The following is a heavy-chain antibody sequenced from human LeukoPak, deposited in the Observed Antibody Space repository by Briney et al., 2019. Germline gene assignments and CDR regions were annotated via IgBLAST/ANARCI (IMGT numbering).Heavy chain of an antibody. CDR2: INPNSGGT. V-gene: IGHV1-2*06. Sequence: ASVKVSCKASGYTFTGYYMHWVRQAPGQGLEWMGRINPNSGGTNYAQKFQGRVTMTRDTSISTAYMELSRLRCDDTAVYYCARGWSIWFGESPLNWGQGTLVTVSS. CDR3: ARGWSIWFGESPLN. CDR1: GYTFTGYY. J-gene: IGHJ4*02. D-gene: IGHD3-10*01.